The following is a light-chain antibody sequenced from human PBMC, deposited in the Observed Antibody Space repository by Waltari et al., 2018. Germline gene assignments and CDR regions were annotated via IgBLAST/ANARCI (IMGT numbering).Light chain of an antibody. J-gene: IGKJ1*01. CDR1: SVLDTSSGKND. CDR2: WAS. CDR3: DQYYSKWWT. V-gene: IGKV4-1*01. Sequence: SVLDTSSGKNDLAWYPQKPGQPPKLLIYWASNRSSGVPERFTGRGSGRDFTLPISSLQAEDVAVYHCDQYYSKWWTFGQGTKVEIK.